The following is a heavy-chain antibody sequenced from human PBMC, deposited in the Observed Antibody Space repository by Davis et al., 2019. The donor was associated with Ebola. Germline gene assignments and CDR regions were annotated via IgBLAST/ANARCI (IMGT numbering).Heavy chain of an antibody. CDR3: ARARNLRRGSFEWSPPYYHMDV. Sequence: GESLKISCAVSGFTFSRFAIHWVRQAPGKGPDWVAVISSDGRNKFYADSVKGRFTISRDNSKNTLFLQMNSLRVEDTAVYYCARARNLRRGSFEWSPPYYHMDVWGTGTTVTVSS. V-gene: IGHV3-30*04. D-gene: IGHD3-16*01. CDR2: ISSDGRNK. J-gene: IGHJ6*03. CDR1: GFTFSRFA.